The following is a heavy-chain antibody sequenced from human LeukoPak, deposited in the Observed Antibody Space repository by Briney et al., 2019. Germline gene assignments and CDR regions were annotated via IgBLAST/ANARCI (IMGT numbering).Heavy chain of an antibody. J-gene: IGHJ4*02. Sequence: PGGSLRLSCAASGFTFSSYGMHWVRQAPGKGLEWVAVISYDGSNKYYADSVKGRFTISRDNSKNTLYLQMNSLRAEDTAVYYCAKEGNRRRYYYDSSGYYYFDYWGQGTLVTVSS. CDR3: AKEGNRRRYYYDSSGYYYFDY. V-gene: IGHV3-30*18. D-gene: IGHD3-22*01. CDR1: GFTFSSYG. CDR2: ISYDGSNK.